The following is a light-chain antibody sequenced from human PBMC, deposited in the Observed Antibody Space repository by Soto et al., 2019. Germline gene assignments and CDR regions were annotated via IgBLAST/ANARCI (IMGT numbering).Light chain of an antibody. Sequence: DIPLTHSPSTLCASLGARVAIXWGPSHLISSWLAWYQQKPGKAPKLLIYDASNLEPGVPSRFSGSGSGTDFTLTISCLQSEDFATYYCQQYYSYPRTFGQGTKVDIK. V-gene: IGKV1-5*01. CDR3: QQYYSYPRT. CDR1: HLISSW. CDR2: DAS. J-gene: IGKJ1*01.